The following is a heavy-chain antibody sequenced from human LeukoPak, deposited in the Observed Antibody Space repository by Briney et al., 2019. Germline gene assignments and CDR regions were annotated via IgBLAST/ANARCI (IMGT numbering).Heavy chain of an antibody. J-gene: IGHJ3*02. D-gene: IGHD6-19*01. CDR1: GFTFSSYS. CDR3: ARDYFAVANNGDGFDI. V-gene: IGHV3-21*01. CDR2: ISSSNSYI. Sequence: GGSLRLSCAASGFTFSSYSMNWVRQAPGKGLEWGSSISSSNSYIYYADSVKGRFTISRDNAKNSLYLQMNSLRAEDTAVYYCARDYFAVANNGDGFDIWGQGTMVTISS.